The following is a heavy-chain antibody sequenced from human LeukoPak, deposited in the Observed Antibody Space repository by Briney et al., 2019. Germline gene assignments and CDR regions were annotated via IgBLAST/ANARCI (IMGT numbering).Heavy chain of an antibody. CDR1: GGSISSSGYY. CDR3: ARTDRPGTSYYYYYMDV. Sequence: SETLSLTCTVSGGSISSSGYYWGWIRQPPGKGLEWIGSIYYSGSTYYNPSLKSRVTISVDTSKNQFSLKLSSVTAADTAVYYCARTDRPGTSYYYYYMDVWGKGTTVTVSS. CDR2: IYYSGST. D-gene: IGHD1-7*01. V-gene: IGHV4-39*07. J-gene: IGHJ6*03.